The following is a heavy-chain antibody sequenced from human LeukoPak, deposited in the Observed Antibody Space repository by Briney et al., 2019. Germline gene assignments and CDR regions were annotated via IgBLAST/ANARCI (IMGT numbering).Heavy chain of an antibody. CDR3: ARARYGDYYYYMDG. V-gene: IGHV3-74*01. CDR1: GFTFSSYW. CDR2: INTDGSST. Sequence: PGGSLRLSCAASGFTFSSYWMHWVRQAPGKGLVWVSRINTDGSSTNYADSVKGRFTISRDNAKSSLYLQMNSLRAEDTAVYYCARARYGDYYYYMDGWGIGTTVTVSS. D-gene: IGHD3-10*01. J-gene: IGHJ6*03.